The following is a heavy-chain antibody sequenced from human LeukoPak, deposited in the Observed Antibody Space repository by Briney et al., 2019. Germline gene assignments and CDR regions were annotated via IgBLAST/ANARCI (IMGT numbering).Heavy chain of an antibody. V-gene: IGHV1-8*02. CDR2: MNPNSGNT. CDR3: ARFISVITGTLGYYYYYYGMDV. CDR1: AYIFTDYY. J-gene: IGHJ6*02. Sequence: ASVKVSCKASAYIFTDYYLYWVRQAPGQGLEWMGWMNPNSGNTGYAQKFQGRVTMTRNTSISTAYMELSSLRSEDTAVYYCARFISVITGTLGYYYYYYGMDVWGQGTTVTVSS. D-gene: IGHD1-7*01.